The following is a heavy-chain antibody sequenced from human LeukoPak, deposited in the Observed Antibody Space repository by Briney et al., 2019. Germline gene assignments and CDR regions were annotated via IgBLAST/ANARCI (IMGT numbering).Heavy chain of an antibody. V-gene: IGHV4-31*03. J-gene: IGHJ6*02. D-gene: IGHD3-3*01. CDR3: ARIAYDALDSYYYGMDV. Sequence: SETLSLTCTVSGGSISSGPYYWIWIRQHPGKGLEWIGYITYSGNTYYYPALNSRVTVSLDTSKTQFSLKLSFVTAADTAVYYCARIAYDALDSYYYGMDVWGQGTTVTVSS. CDR1: GGSISSGPYY. CDR2: ITYSGNT.